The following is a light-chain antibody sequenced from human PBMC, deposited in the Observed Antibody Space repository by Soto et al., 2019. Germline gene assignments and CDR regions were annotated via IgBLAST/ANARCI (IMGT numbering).Light chain of an antibody. CDR2: DTS. CDR3: QPLCSSRR. J-gene: IGKJ1*01. V-gene: IGKV3D-20*02. Sequence: IGVRHSAVTLSASAGERATLSCMSSQSGSGNLALYQQKPGQPPRLLIYDTSTRATGIPDGFSGSGSGTDFTLTINRLAPDDCAVYYCQPLCSSRRFGQGTMVEIK. CDR1: QSGSGN.